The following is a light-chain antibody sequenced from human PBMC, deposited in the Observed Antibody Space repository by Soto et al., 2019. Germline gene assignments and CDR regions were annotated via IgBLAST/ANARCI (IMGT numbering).Light chain of an antibody. J-gene: IGLJ2*01. CDR2: RNN. CDR3: AAWDDSLSGGVV. CDR1: SSNIGSNY. V-gene: IGLV1-47*01. Sequence: QSVLTQPPSASGTPGQRVTISCSGSSSNIGSNYVYWYQQLPGTAPKLLIYRNNQRPSGVPDRFSGSKSGTSASLAISGLRSEDEADYCCAAWDDSLSGGVVFGGGTKLTVL.